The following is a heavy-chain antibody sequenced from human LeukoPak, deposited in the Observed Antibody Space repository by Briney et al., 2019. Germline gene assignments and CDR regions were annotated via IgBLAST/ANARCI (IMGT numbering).Heavy chain of an antibody. Sequence: GGSLRLSCEASGFAVSSNYMSWVRQAPGKGLEWVSTFYSGGRTFYSDAVKGRFTIDRHPSKNSLFLQMKSQRAEDTAVYFCTREVASEVTPTDWYFDLWGRGTLVTVSS. D-gene: IGHD4-23*01. V-gene: IGHV3-66*01. CDR1: GFAVSSNY. CDR2: FYSGGRT. J-gene: IGHJ2*01. CDR3: TREVASEVTPTDWYFDL.